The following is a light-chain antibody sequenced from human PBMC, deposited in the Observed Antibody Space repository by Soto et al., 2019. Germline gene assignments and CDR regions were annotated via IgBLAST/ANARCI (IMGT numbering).Light chain of an antibody. CDR1: QSVSGSY. V-gene: IGKV3-20*01. CDR3: HQYGDAPQT. CDR2: LAS. J-gene: IGKJ2*01. Sequence: ENVLTQSPGTLSLSPGERATLSCRASQSVSGSYLAWYQQKPGQAPRLLIYLASTRANGIPDRFSGSASGTDFTLSISRLEPEESAVYYCHQYGDAPQTFGQGTKLEI.